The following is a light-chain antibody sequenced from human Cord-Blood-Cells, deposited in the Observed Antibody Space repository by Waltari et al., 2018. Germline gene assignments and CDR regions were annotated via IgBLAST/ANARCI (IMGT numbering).Light chain of an antibody. CDR2: WAS. J-gene: IGKJ2*01. Sequence: DIVMTQSPDSLALSLGERDTINCKSSQSVLYSSNNKTYLAWYQQKPGQPPKLLIYWASTRESGVPDRFSGSGSGTDFTLTISSLQAEDVAVYYCQQYYSTPYTFGQGTKLEIK. CDR3: QQYYSTPYT. V-gene: IGKV4-1*01. CDR1: QSVLYSSNNKTY.